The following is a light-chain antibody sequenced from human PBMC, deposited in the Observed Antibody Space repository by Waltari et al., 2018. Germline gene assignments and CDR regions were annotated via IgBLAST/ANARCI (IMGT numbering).Light chain of an antibody. J-gene: IGLJ2*01. CDR1: SSDVGDDKY. Sequence: QSALTQPASVSGSPGKSIIISCTGTSSDVGDDKYVSWYQQHPGKAPKLMIYEVSNRPSGVSDRFSGSKSGNTASLTISGLQADDEAAYYCSSYTTTSTVLFGGGTELTVL. V-gene: IGLV2-14*03. CDR3: SSYTTTSTVL. CDR2: EVS.